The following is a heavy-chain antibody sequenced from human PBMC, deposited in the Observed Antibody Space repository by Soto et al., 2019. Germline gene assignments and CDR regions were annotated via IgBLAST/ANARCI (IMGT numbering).Heavy chain of an antibody. CDR3: ARGHSAAPHWNWLSVGGAFDI. V-gene: IGHV1-24*01. J-gene: IGHJ3*02. CDR2: FDPEDGET. D-gene: IGHD1-7*01. CDR1: GYTLTELS. Sequence: ASVKVSCKVSGYTLTELSMHWVRQAPGKGLEWMGGFDPEDGETIYAQKFQGRVTMTTDTSTSTAYMELRSLRSDGTAVYYCARGHSAAPHWNWLSVGGAFDIWGQGTMVTVSS.